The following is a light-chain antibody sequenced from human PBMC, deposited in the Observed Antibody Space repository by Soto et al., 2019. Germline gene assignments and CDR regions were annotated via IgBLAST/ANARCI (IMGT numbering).Light chain of an antibody. CDR1: SSDVGGHDY. V-gene: IGLV2-11*01. J-gene: IGLJ1*01. CDR2: GVS. CDR3: CSYAGGYIYV. Sequence: QSVLTQPRSVSGSPGQSVTISCTGTSSDVGGHDYVSWYQQHPGKAPKVMIYGVSKRPSGVPDRFSGSKSGNTASLTISGLQAEDEADYYCCSYAGGYIYVFGTGTKVTVL.